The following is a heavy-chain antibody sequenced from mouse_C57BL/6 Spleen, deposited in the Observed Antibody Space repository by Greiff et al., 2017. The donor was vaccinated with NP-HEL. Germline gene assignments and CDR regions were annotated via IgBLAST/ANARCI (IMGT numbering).Heavy chain of an antibody. V-gene: IGHV1-78*01. D-gene: IGHD1-1*01. CDR1: GYTFTDYT. CDR2: IYPRDGST. J-gene: IGHJ3*01. Sequence: VQLQQSDAELVKPGASVKISCKASGYTFTDYTIHWMKQRPEQGLEWIGYIYPRDGSTKYNKKFKGKATLTADKSSSTAYMQLNSLTSEDSAVYACAIDECGSSSCFAYWGQGTPVTVSA. CDR3: AIDECGSSSCFAY.